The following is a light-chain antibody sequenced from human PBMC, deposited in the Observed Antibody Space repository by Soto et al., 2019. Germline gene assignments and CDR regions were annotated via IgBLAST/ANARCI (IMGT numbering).Light chain of an antibody. CDR2: GTS. V-gene: IGKV3-11*01. CDR3: QHRGKWPRP. CDR1: QSVGSF. J-gene: IGKJ2*01. Sequence: EIVLTQSPATLSLSPGERATLSCRASQSVGSFLAWYQQKPGQAPRLLIYGTSNRATGIPGRFSGSGSGTDFTLTISRLEPEDCGVYNCQHRGKWPRPFGQGTKLEIK.